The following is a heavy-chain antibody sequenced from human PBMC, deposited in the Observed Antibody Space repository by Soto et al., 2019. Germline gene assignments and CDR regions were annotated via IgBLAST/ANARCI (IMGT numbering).Heavy chain of an antibody. D-gene: IGHD1-26*01. CDR2: ISGGGGGT. CDR1: GFTFSDYP. Sequence: PGGSLRLSCAGSGFTFSDYPMTWVRQAPGKGLEWVSGISGGGGGTYYADSVKGRFTISRDNSKNTLYLQMNSLRAEDTALYYCARDGPSGSYVDDWGQGTLVTVSS. J-gene: IGHJ4*02. V-gene: IGHV3-23*01. CDR3: ARDGPSGSYVDD.